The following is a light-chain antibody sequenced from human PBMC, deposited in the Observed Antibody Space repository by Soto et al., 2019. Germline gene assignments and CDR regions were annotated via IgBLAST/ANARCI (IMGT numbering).Light chain of an antibody. V-gene: IGKV3-20*01. CDR1: QSVSSSY. CDR2: GAS. Sequence: EIVLTQSPGTLSLSPGERATLSCRASQSVSSSYLVWYQQKPGQAPRLLIYGASSRATGIPDRFSGSGSGTDFTLNISRLEPEDFAVYFCQQYYTSPLTFGGGTKVEIK. CDR3: QQYYTSPLT. J-gene: IGKJ4*01.